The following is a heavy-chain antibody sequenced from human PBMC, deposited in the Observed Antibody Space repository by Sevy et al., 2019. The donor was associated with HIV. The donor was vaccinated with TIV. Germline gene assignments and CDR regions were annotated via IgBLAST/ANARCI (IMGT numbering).Heavy chain of an antibody. Sequence: ASVKVSCKASGYTFTSYGISWVRQAPGQGLEWMGWISAYNGKTNYAQKLQGRVTMTTDTSTSTAYMELRSLRSDDTAVYYCARDQPTDFYYDSSGYYQNTVFDYWGQGTLVTVSS. CDR2: ISAYNGKT. J-gene: IGHJ4*02. CDR1: GYTFTSYG. D-gene: IGHD3-22*01. CDR3: ARDQPTDFYYDSSGYYQNTVFDY. V-gene: IGHV1-18*01.